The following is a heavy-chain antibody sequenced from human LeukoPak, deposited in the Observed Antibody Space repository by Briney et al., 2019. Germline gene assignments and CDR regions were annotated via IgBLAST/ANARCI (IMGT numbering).Heavy chain of an antibody. CDR1: GXSIRSRDYY. J-gene: IGHJ4*02. CDR2: IYYTGTT. CDR3: ARDRACSNGVCSYFDY. V-gene: IGHV4-39*01. Sequence: KPSETLSLTCSVSGXSIRSRDYYWGWIRQPPGKGLEWIGSIYYTGTTYYNPSLKSRVTISADTSTNQFSLRLTSVTAADTALYCCARDRACSNGVCSYFDYWGQGTLVTVSS. D-gene: IGHD2-8*01.